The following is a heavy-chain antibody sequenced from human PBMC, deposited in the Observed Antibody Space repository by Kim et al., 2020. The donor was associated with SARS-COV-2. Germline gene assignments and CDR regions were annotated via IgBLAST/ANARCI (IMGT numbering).Heavy chain of an antibody. Sequence: SETLSLTCTVSGGSISSSSYYWGWIRQPPGKGLEWIGSIYYSGSTYYNPSLKSRVTISVDTSKNQFSLKLSSVTAADTAVYYCARDRYGGVDPWGQGTLVTVSS. V-gene: IGHV4-39*07. D-gene: IGHD3-16*01. CDR3: ARDRYGGVDP. CDR2: IYYSGST. CDR1: GGSISSSSYY. J-gene: IGHJ5*02.